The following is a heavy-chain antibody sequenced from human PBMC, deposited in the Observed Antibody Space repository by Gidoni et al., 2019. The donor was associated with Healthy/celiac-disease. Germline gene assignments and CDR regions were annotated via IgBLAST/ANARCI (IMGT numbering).Heavy chain of an antibody. CDR1: GFTFNNYW. CDR3: ARSELRWGCFDY. D-gene: IGHD1-7*01. Sequence: EVQLVDSGGGLVQPGGSLSLSCAASGFTFNNYWMSWVRQAPGKGLELVANIKKDGSEKYYVDSMKGRFTISRDNAKNSMYLQMNSLRAEDTAVYYCARSELRWGCFDYWGQGTLVTVSS. CDR2: IKKDGSEK. V-gene: IGHV3-7*01. J-gene: IGHJ4*02.